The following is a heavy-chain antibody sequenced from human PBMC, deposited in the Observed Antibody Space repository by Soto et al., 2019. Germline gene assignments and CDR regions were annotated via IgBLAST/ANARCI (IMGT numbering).Heavy chain of an antibody. CDR3: ARARYCASPSCYKHYYYGMDT. CDR1: GYTFTSHG. Sequence: ASVKVYCKASGYTFTSHGISWVRQAPGQGLEWLGWISTYNSRTHYAQKVQGRVTMTTDTSTSTAYLDLRSLTFDDTAVYYCARARYCASPSCYKHYYYGMDTWGQGTTVTVSS. V-gene: IGHV1-18*04. J-gene: IGHJ6*02. D-gene: IGHD2-2*02. CDR2: ISTYNSRT.